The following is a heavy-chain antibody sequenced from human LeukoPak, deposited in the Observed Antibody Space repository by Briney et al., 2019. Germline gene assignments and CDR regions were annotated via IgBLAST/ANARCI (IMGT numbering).Heavy chain of an antibody. J-gene: IGHJ4*02. CDR1: GYTSTNYY. CDR2: IIPSGGST. V-gene: IGHV1-46*01. D-gene: IGHD6-13*01. Sequence: ASVKVSCKASGYTSTNYYMHWVRQAPGQGLEWMGIIIPSGGSTSYAQKFQGRVTMTRDMSTSTVYMELSSLRSEDTAVYYCARGSSSSRYPYWGQGTLVTVSS. CDR3: ARGSSSSRYPY.